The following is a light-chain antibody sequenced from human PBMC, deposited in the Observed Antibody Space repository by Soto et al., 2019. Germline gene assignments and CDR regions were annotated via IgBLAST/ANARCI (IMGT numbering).Light chain of an antibody. CDR3: QQYLGIPRT. V-gene: IGKV3-20*01. CDR1: QSVSNNY. CDR2: GAS. Sequence: EIVLTQSPGTLSLSPGERATLSCRASQSVSNNYLAWYQQKPGQAPRLLIYGASSRATGIPDRFSGSGSGTDFTLTISSLQAEDVAVYYCQQYLGIPRTFGQGTKVDIK. J-gene: IGKJ1*01.